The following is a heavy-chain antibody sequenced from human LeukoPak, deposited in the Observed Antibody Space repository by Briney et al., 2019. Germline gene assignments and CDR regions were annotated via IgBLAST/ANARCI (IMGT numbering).Heavy chain of an antibody. D-gene: IGHD5-12*01. CDR2: IIPIFGTA. CDR3: ARVRESGYDFDY. V-gene: IGHV1-69*06. CDR1: EGTFSSYA. Sequence: ASVKVSCKASEGTFSSYAISWVRQAPGQGLEWMGGIIPIFGTANYAQKFQGRVTITADKSTGTAYMELSSLRSEDTAVYYCARVRESGYDFDYWGQGTLVTVSS. J-gene: IGHJ4*02.